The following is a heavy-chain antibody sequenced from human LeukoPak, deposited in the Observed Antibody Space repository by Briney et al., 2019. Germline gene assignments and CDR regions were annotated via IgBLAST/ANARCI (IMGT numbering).Heavy chain of an antibody. CDR3: ARAYGDYEGAFDI. D-gene: IGHD4-17*01. CDR1: GYTFTGYN. V-gene: IGHV1-2*02. J-gene: IGHJ3*02. Sequence: GASVKVSCKASGYTFTGYNMHWVRQAPGQGLEWMGWINPSSGGTNYAQKFQGRVTMTRDTSISTAYMELSRLRSDDTAVYYCARAYGDYEGAFDIWGQGTMVTVSS. CDR2: INPSSGGT.